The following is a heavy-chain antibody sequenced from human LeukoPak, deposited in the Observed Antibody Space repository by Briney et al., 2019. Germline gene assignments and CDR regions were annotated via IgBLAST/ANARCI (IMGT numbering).Heavy chain of an antibody. D-gene: IGHD7-27*01. CDR3: TTNPGTWGDF. CDR1: GLTFSNAW. CDR2: IKSETNAGTA. V-gene: IGHV3-15*07. Sequence: GGSLRLSCAAFGLTFSNAWMNWVRQAPGKGLEWVAHIKSETNAGTADYAAAVEGRFTISRDDSKNTLYLQMNSLKIEDTAVYFCTTNPGTWGDFWGQGSLVTVSS. J-gene: IGHJ4*02.